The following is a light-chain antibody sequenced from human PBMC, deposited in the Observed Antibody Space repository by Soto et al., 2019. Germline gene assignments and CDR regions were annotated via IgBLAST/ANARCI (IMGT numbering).Light chain of an antibody. CDR2: GAS. J-gene: IGKJ4*01. V-gene: IGKV3-15*01. CDR3: QQYHKWPLT. CDR1: QSVTSN. Sequence: EIVMTQSPATLSVSPGEGATLSSRASQSVTSNLAWYQQRPGQAPRLLVYGASTRAAGIAARFSGSGSGTEFTLTISSLQSEDFAVYYCQQYHKWPLTFGGGSKVEI.